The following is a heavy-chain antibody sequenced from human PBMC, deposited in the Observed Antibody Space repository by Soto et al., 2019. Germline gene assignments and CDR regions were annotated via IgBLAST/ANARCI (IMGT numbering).Heavy chain of an antibody. D-gene: IGHD3-10*01. CDR2: IYNDGTT. Sequence: ASVKVSCVASGLPVAGSYMAWVRQAPGKGLEWASVIYNDGTTYYSQSVEGRFTISRDTSKNTLYLQMDRLRDEDTAVYYCVRPLPSGQTHARDVWGQGTTVTVSS. V-gene: IGHV3-53*01. J-gene: IGHJ6*02. CDR1: GLPVAGSY. CDR3: VRPLPSGQTHARDV.